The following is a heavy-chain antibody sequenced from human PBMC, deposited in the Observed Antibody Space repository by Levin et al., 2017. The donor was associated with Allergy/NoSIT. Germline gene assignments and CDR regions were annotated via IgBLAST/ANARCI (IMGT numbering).Heavy chain of an antibody. Sequence: GESLKISCKVSGYTLTELSMHWVRQAPGKGLEWMGGFDPEDGETIYAQKFQGRVTMTEDTSTDTAYMELSSLRSEDTAVYYCAIGYEGGYYDSSGYYYAYWGQGTLVTVSS. D-gene: IGHD3-22*01. CDR3: AIGYEGGYYDSSGYYYAY. J-gene: IGHJ4*02. CDR2: FDPEDGET. CDR1: GYTLTELS. V-gene: IGHV1-24*01.